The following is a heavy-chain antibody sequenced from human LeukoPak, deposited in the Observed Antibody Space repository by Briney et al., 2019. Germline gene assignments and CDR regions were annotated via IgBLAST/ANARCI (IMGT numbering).Heavy chain of an antibody. CDR1: GGSISSGGYY. J-gene: IGHJ5*02. CDR2: IYYSGST. Sequence: PSQTLSLTCTVSGGSISSGGYYWSWIRQHPGKGLEWIGYIYYSGSTYYNPSLKSRVTISVDTSKNQFSLKLSSVTAADTAVYYCASLAYCGGDCYDNWFDPWGQGTLVTVSS. V-gene: IGHV4-31*03. CDR3: ASLAYCGGDCYDNWFDP. D-gene: IGHD2-21*02.